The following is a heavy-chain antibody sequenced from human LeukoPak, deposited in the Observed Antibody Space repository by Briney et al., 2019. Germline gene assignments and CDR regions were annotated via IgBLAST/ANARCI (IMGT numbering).Heavy chain of an antibody. V-gene: IGHV3-23*01. J-gene: IGHJ4*02. CDR3: AKSLGVGGYTRYKGFDQ. Sequence: PGGSLRLSCAASGFTFNSFAMNWVRQAPGKGLEGVSSISGSDGTSHYADFVKGRFTISRDNSKNTLYLQMNSLRAEDTAAYYCAKSLGVGGYTRYKGFDQWGQGTLVVVSS. CDR1: GFTFNSFA. D-gene: IGHD3-16*02. CDR2: ISGSDGTS.